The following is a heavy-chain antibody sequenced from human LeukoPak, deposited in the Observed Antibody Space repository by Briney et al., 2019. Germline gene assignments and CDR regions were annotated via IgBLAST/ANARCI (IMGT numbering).Heavy chain of an antibody. CDR2: IRYDGSNK. Sequence: GGSLRLSCAASGFTFSSYGMHWVRQAPGKGLEWVAFIRYDGSNKYYADSVKGRFTISRDNSKNTLYLQMNSLRAEDTAVYYCAKDLYGYCSSTSCYPIDYWGQGTLVTVSS. CDR1: GFTFSSYG. J-gene: IGHJ4*02. D-gene: IGHD2-2*03. CDR3: AKDLYGYCSSTSCYPIDY. V-gene: IGHV3-30*02.